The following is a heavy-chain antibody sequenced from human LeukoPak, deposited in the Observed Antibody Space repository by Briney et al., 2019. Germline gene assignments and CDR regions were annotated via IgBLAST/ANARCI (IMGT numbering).Heavy chain of an antibody. CDR3: ARLGSYGGEFDY. Sequence: GGSLRLSCTTSGFTFSSYWMYWVRQAPGKGLVWVSRVSPDGSSTTYADSVKGRFTISRDNAKNSLYLQMNSLRAEDTAVYYCARLGSYGGEFDYWGQGTLVTVSS. CDR2: VSPDGSST. CDR1: GFTFSSYW. J-gene: IGHJ4*02. D-gene: IGHD5-18*01. V-gene: IGHV3-74*01.